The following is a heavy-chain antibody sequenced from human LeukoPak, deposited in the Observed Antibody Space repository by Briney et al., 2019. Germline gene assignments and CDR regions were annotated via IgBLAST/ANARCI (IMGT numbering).Heavy chain of an antibody. CDR3: ARDRPYYYGSGRWGTFDY. J-gene: IGHJ4*02. Sequence: ASVKVSCKASGYTFTSYGISWVRQAPGQGLEWMGWISAYNGNTNYAQKLQGRVTMTTDTSTSTAYMELRSLRSDDTAVYYCARDRPYYYGSGRWGTFDYWGQGTLVTVSS. V-gene: IGHV1-18*01. CDR2: ISAYNGNT. CDR1: GYTFTSYG. D-gene: IGHD3-10*01.